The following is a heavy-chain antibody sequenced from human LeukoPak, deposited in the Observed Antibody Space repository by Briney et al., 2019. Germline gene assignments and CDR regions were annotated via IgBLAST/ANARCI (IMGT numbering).Heavy chain of an antibody. CDR1: GGTFSSYA. D-gene: IGHD6-13*01. V-gene: IGHV1-69*04. CDR2: IIPILGIA. Sequence: ASVKVSCKASGGTFSSYAISWVRQAPGQGLEWMGRIIPILGIANYAQKFQGRVTITADKSTSTAYMELSSLRSEDTAGYYCAREPYSSSWAPGDYWGQGTLVTVSS. CDR3: AREPYSSSWAPGDY. J-gene: IGHJ4*02.